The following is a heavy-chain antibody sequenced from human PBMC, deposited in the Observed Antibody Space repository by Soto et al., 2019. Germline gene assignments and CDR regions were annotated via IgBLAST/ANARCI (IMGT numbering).Heavy chain of an antibody. CDR2: IYHSGST. V-gene: IGHV4-30-2*01. CDR1: GGSISSGGYS. CDR3: ARDKIDFYGMDV. Sequence: PSETLSLTCAVSGGSISSGGYSWSWIRQPPGKGLECIGYIYHSGSTYYNPSLKSRVTISVDRSKNQFSLKLSSVTAADTAVYYCARDKIDFYGMDVWGQGTTVTVSS. D-gene: IGHD2-21*01. J-gene: IGHJ6*02.